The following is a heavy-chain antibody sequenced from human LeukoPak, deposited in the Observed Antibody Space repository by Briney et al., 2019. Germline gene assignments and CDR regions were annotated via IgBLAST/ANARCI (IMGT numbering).Heavy chain of an antibody. CDR2: VYSGGST. CDR1: GFTVSSNY. Sequence: GGSLRLSCAASGFTVSSNYMSWVRQAPGKGLEWVSVVYSGGSTYYADSVKGRFTISRHNSTNTLYLQMNSLRAEDTAVYYCARDYKYGDYGMDVWGQGTTVTVSS. CDR3: ARDYKYGDYGMDV. V-gene: IGHV3-53*04. J-gene: IGHJ6*02. D-gene: IGHD4-17*01.